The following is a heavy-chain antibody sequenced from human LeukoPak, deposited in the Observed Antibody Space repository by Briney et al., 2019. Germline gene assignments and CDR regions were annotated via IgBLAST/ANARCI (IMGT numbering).Heavy chain of an antibody. V-gene: IGHV3-30*04. CDR2: ISYDGSNK. Sequence: PGGSLRLSCAASGFTFSSYAMHWVRQAPGKGLEWVAVISYDGSNKYYADSVKGRFTISRDNSKNTLYLQMNSLRAEDTAVYYCARDREYDFWSGNSYYHYYGMDVWGQGTTVTVSS. CDR1: GFTFSSYA. J-gene: IGHJ6*02. D-gene: IGHD3-3*01. CDR3: ARDREYDFWSGNSYYHYYGMDV.